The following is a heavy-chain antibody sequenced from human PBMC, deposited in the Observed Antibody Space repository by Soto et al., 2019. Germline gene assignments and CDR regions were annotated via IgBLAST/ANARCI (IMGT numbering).Heavy chain of an antibody. CDR2: VYNDGSA. D-gene: IGHD6-13*01. CDR3: AKAGGAAGTVDYFDY. J-gene: IGHJ4*02. CDR1: GVSISSGNW. V-gene: IGHV4-4*02. Sequence: SETLSLTCDVSGVSISSGNWWSWVRQPPGKGLEWIAEVYNDGSANYHPSLESRATISVDRSKNQFSLRLSSVTAADTAVYYCAKAGGAAGTVDYFDYWGQGTLVTVSS.